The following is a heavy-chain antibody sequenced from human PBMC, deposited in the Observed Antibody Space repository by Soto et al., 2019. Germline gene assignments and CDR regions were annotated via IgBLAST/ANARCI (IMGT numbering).Heavy chain of an antibody. CDR2: IYNSGST. D-gene: IGHD3-22*01. CDR1: GASISNYY. CDR3: ARDRAYYDSTGVYFDY. Sequence: SATLSLTCTVSGASISNYYWILIRQPPGKGLEWIGYIYNSGSTNYNPSLESRVTMSLDTSKHQFSLKLSSVTAADTAVYYCARDRAYYDSTGVYFDYWGQGTLVTVS. V-gene: IGHV4-59*01. J-gene: IGHJ4*02.